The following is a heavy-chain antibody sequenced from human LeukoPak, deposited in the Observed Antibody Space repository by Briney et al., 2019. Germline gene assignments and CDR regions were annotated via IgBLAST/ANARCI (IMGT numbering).Heavy chain of an antibody. CDR1: GVSITSGGYY. CDR3: ARASGIEDY. J-gene: IGHJ4*02. V-gene: IGHV4-61*09. Sequence: SETLSLTCTVSGVSITSGGYYWMWIRHPPGKGLEWIGHVYTSGSTKYNPSLKTPVSISLDTSKNHFSLKVDSVTAADTAVYYCARASGIEDYWGQGTLVIVSS. CDR2: VYTSGST. D-gene: IGHD3-10*01.